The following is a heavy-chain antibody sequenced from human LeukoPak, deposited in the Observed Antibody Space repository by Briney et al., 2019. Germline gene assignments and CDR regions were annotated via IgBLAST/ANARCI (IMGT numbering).Heavy chain of an antibody. V-gene: IGHV1-2*02. Sequence: ASVKVSCKASGYTFIGYYIHWVRQAPGQGLEWMGWINPNSGGTNYAQKFQGRVTLTRDTSIGTVYMELSGLRSDDTAVYYCARTTTSHGDYWGQGTLVTVSS. CDR1: GYTFIGYY. CDR3: ARTTTSHGDY. CDR2: INPNSGGT. J-gene: IGHJ4*02. D-gene: IGHD1-14*01.